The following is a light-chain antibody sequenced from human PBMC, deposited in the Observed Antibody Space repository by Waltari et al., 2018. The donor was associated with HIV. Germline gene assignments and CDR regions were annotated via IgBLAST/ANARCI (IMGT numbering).Light chain of an antibody. CDR1: HSVFYRPNNKNY. V-gene: IGKV4-1*01. CDR3: QQYYRLPPT. J-gene: IGKJ1*01. Sequence: DVVMTQSPDSLSVSPGERATINCNSTHSVFYRPNNKNYIAWYQQRPGQAPKLLIYWASTRESGVSDRFSGSGSGTNFTLTISSLRTEDVAIYYCQQYYRLPPTFGQGTRVE. CDR2: WAS.